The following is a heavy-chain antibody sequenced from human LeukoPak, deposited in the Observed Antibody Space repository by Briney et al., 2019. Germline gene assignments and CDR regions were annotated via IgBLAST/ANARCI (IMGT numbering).Heavy chain of an antibody. CDR3: AKDRATGTHYYYYGLDV. CDR2: ISYDGSNK. J-gene: IGHJ6*02. D-gene: IGHD1-1*01. Sequence: GGSLRLSCAASGFTFSTYGIHWVRQAPGKGLEWVAVISYDGSNKYYEDSVKGRFTISRDSSKNTLYLQMNSLRAEDTAVYYCAKDRATGTHYYYYGLDVWGQGTTATVSS. V-gene: IGHV3-30*18. CDR1: GFTFSTYG.